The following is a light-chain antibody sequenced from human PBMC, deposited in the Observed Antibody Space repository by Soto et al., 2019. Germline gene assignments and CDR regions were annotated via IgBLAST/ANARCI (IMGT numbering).Light chain of an antibody. CDR1: SSDVGGYNY. V-gene: IGLV2-8*01. Sequence: QSVLTQPPSASGSPGQSVTISCTGTSSDVGGYNYVSWYQQHPDKAPKLIIYEVSKRPSGVPDRFSGSKSGNTASLTVSRLQAEDEADYYCSSYGGYNNVIFGGGTKLTVL. J-gene: IGLJ2*01. CDR3: SSYGGYNNVI. CDR2: EVS.